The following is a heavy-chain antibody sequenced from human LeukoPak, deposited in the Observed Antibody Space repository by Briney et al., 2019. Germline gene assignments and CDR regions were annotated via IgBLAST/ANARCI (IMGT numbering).Heavy chain of an antibody. Sequence: GGSLRLSCAASGFTFSRYSMNWVRQAPGKGLEWVSSISISSSYIYYADSVKGRFTMSRDNAKNSLYLQVNSLRAEDTAVYYCARIVSTSRLTPPDQKYFDYWGQGTLVTVSS. CDR1: GFTFSRYS. CDR3: ARIVSTSRLTPPDQKYFDY. CDR2: ISISSSYI. D-gene: IGHD2-2*01. J-gene: IGHJ4*02. V-gene: IGHV3-21*01.